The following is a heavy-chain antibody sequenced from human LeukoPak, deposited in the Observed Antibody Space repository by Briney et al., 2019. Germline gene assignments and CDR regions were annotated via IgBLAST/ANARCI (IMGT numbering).Heavy chain of an antibody. CDR3: ARPPYYDSSGYLDY. CDR2: ISSSSSYI. Sequence: TGGSLRLSCAASGFTFSSYSMDWVRQAPGKGLEWASSISSSSSYIYYADSVKGRFTISRDNAKNSLYLQMNSLRAEDTAVYYCARPPYYDSSGYLDYWGQGTLVTVSS. CDR1: GFTFSSYS. V-gene: IGHV3-21*01. J-gene: IGHJ4*02. D-gene: IGHD3-22*01.